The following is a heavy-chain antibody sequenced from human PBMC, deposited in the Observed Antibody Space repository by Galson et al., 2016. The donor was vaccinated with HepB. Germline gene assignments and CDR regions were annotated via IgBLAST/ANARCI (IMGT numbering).Heavy chain of an antibody. CDR2: IIPIYGAA. D-gene: IGHD1-26*01. Sequence: SVKVSCKASGDTFSKYAISWVRQAPGQGLEWMGGIIPIYGAARYSQNFQGRVTITADKSTSTAYMELNSLRPGDTAVYYCARGWYSGSSHYFYAMDVWGQGTTVTVAS. CDR3: ARGWYSGSSHYFYAMDV. CDR1: GDTFSKYA. J-gene: IGHJ6*02. V-gene: IGHV1-69*06.